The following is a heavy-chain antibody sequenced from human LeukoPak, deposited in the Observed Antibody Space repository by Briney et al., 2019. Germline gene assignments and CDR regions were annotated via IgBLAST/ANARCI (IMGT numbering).Heavy chain of an antibody. CDR2: INQDGSEK. D-gene: IGHD2/OR15-2a*01. CDR1: GFTFSNYW. CDR3: SSGLSYGFSDFVY. Sequence: GGSLRLSCAASGFTFSNYWMNWVRQAPGKGLEWLANINQDGSEKSYMASMKGRFTISRDNSKNSLYLQMNSLRAKDPAVSYCSSGLSYGFSDFVYWGQGTLVTVSS. J-gene: IGHJ4*02. V-gene: IGHV3-7*01.